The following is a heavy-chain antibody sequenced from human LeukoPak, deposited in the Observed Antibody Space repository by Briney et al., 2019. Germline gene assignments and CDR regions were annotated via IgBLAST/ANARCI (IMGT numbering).Heavy chain of an antibody. V-gene: IGHV3-7*01. CDR2: INQDGSEK. J-gene: IGHJ6*02. CDR1: GFTFRNHW. CDR3: AKVRVAVIRFYQHGMDV. Sequence: GGSLRLSCVASGFTFRNHWMSWVRQAPGEGPEWVANINQDGSEKYYVDSVKGRFTISRDSAESSLYLQMSSLRAEDTAVYYCAKVRVAVIRFYQHGMDVWGQGTTVTVSS. D-gene: IGHD2-21*02.